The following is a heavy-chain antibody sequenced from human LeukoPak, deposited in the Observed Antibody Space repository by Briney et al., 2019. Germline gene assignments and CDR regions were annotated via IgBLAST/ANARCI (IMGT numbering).Heavy chain of an antibody. CDR2: ISAYNGNT. CDR3: ARDRYYDFWSGYYPLDV. J-gene: IGHJ6*04. CDR1: GYTFTSYG. D-gene: IGHD3-3*01. V-gene: IGHV1-18*01. Sequence: ASVKVSCKASGYTFTSYGISWVRQAPGQGLEWMGWISAYNGNTNYAQKLQGRVTMTTDTSTSTAYMELRSLRSDDTAVYYCARDRYYDFWSGYYPLDVWGKGTTVTVSS.